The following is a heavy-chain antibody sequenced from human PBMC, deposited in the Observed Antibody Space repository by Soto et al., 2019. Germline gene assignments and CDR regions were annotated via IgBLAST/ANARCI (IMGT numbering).Heavy chain of an antibody. CDR3: ARGHRLVPAAPHFDP. D-gene: IGHD2-2*01. CDR1: VFTFSSYA. V-gene: IGHV3-30-3*01. Sequence: WRSLRLSCSASVFTFSSYAMHWFRQAPGKGLEWVAVISYDGSNKYYADSVKGRFTISRDNSKNTLYLQMNSLRAEDTAVYYCARGHRLVPAAPHFDPWGQGTLVTVSS. CDR2: ISYDGSNK. J-gene: IGHJ5*02.